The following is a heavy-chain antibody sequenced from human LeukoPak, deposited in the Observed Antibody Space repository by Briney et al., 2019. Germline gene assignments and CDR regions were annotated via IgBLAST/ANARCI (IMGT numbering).Heavy chain of an antibody. V-gene: IGHV1-69*06. Sequence: ASVKVSCKASGDSFSSYAITWVRQAPGQGLEWLGRIIPIFGTANYPQKFQGRVTITADILSSTAYIEMTNLTSDGTAVYFCAKQGAARQDYYMDVWGNGTTVSVS. CDR3: AKQGAARQDYYMDV. CDR1: GDSFSSYA. J-gene: IGHJ6*03. CDR2: IIPIFGTA. D-gene: IGHD5-18*01.